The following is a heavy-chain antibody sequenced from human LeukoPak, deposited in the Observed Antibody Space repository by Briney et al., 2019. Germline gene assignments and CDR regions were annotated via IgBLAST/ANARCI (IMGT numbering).Heavy chain of an antibody. J-gene: IGHJ4*02. CDR3: ARGVGGYGDYYFDY. V-gene: IGHV4-30-2*01. CDR1: GGSISSGGYS. CDR2: IYHSGST. D-gene: IGHD4-17*01. Sequence: PSETLSLTCAVSGGSISSGGYSWSWIRQPPGKGLEWIGYIYHSGSTYYNPSLKSRVTISVDRSKNQFSLKLSSVTAADTAVYYCARGVGGYGDYYFDYWGQGTLVTVSS.